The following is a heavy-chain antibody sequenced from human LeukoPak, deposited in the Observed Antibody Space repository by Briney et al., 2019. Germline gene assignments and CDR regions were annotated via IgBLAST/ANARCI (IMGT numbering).Heavy chain of an antibody. Sequence: GGSLRLSCTASGFPFSDYYMSWIRQAPGKGLEWVSYISNSGSSIYYADSVRGRFTISRDNAKNSLYLQMNRVGAEDTAVYYCARGEDNADEYLREDYWGQGILVTVSS. V-gene: IGHV3-11*04. CDR1: GFPFSDYY. CDR2: ISNSGSSI. J-gene: IGHJ4*02. D-gene: IGHD3-16*01. CDR3: ARGEDNADEYLREDY.